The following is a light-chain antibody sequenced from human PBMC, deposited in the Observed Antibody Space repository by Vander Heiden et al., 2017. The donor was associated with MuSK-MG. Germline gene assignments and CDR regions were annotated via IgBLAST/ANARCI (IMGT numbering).Light chain of an antibody. CDR1: QSVGTY. Sequence: VLTQSPATLSLSPGERATLSCRASQSVGTYLVWYQQKPGQPPRLLIYDAFARATGIPPRFSGNGSGTDFTLTISSLEPEDFAIYYCQQRSSWPLTFGGGTKIXIK. CDR2: DAF. CDR3: QQRSSWPLT. V-gene: IGKV3-11*01. J-gene: IGKJ4*01.